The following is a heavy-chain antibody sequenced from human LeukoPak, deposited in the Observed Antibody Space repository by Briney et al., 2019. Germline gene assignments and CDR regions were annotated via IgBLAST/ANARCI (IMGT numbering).Heavy chain of an antibody. V-gene: IGHV1-69*05. D-gene: IGHD3-9*01. CDR2: IIPIFGTA. J-gene: IGHJ5*02. CDR3: ARGGDIGRRPNWFDP. CDR1: GGTFSSYA. Sequence: GASVKVSCKASGGTFSSYAISWVRQAPGQGLEWMGRIIPIFGTANYAQKFQGRVTITTDESTSTAYMELSSLRSEDTAVYYRARGGDIGRRPNWFDPWGQGTLVTVSS.